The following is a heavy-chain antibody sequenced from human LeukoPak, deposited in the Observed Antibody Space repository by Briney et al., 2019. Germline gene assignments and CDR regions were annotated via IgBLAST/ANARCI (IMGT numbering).Heavy chain of an antibody. CDR3: AKNVQGFDWLLSPPDY. Sequence: GGSLRLSCAASGFTFSSYGMHWVRQAPGKGLEWVAVISYDGSNKYYADSVKGRFTISRDNSKNTLYLQMNSLRAEDTAVYYCAKNVQGFDWLLSPPDYWGQGTLVTVSS. D-gene: IGHD3-9*01. CDR1: GFTFSSYG. V-gene: IGHV3-30*18. CDR2: ISYDGSNK. J-gene: IGHJ4*02.